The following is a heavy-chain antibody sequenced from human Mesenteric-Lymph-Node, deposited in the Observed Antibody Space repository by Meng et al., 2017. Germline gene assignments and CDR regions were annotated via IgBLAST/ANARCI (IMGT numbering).Heavy chain of an antibody. Sequence: SETLSLTCTVSGGSVSSGSYYWSWIRQPPGKGLEWIGYIYYSGSTNYNPSLKSRVTISVDTSKNQFSLKLSSVTAADTAVYYCARDFGMASRFDPWGQGTLVTVSS. CDR3: ARDFGMASRFDP. CDR1: GGSVSSGSYY. CDR2: IYYSGST. J-gene: IGHJ5*02. D-gene: IGHD3-10*01. V-gene: IGHV4-61*01.